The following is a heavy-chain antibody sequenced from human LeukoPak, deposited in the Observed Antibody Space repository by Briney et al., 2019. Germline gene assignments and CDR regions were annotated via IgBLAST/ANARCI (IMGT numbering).Heavy chain of an antibody. J-gene: IGHJ6*02. CDR3: ARARHYYDSSGYPNRGGKKYYYYYYGMDV. V-gene: IGHV1-46*01. CDR1: GYTFTGYY. D-gene: IGHD3-22*01. Sequence: ASVKVSCKASGYTFTGYYMHWVRQAPGQGLEWMGIINPSGGSTSYAQKFEGRVTMTRDTSTSTVYMELSSLRSEDTAVYYCARARHYYDSSGYPNRGGKKYYYYYYGMDVWGQGTTVTVSS. CDR2: INPSGGST.